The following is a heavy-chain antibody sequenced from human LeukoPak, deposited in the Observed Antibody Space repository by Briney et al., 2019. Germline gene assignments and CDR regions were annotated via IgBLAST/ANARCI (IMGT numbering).Heavy chain of an antibody. D-gene: IGHD3-22*01. J-gene: IGHJ3*02. V-gene: IGHV3-11*06. CDR1: GFTFSDYY. Sequence: KPAGSLRLPCAASGFTFSDYYMSWIRQAPGTGLEGVSYISSSRSYTNYADSVKGRFTISRDNAKNSLYLQMNSLRAEDTAVYYCARALPNYYDSSGYPTRAFDIWGQGTMVTVSS. CDR2: ISSSRSYT. CDR3: ARALPNYYDSSGYPTRAFDI.